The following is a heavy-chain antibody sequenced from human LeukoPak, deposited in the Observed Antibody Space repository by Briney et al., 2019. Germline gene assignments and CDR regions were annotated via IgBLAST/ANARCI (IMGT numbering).Heavy chain of an antibody. V-gene: IGHV4-38-2*01. CDR3: ALGYCTNGVCSAGYFDY. CDR2: IYHSGST. J-gene: IGHJ4*02. CDR1: GYSISSGYY. Sequence: SETLSLTCAVSGYSISSGYYWGWIRQPPGKGLEWIGSIYHSGSTYYNPSLKSRVTILVDTSKNQFSLKLSSVTAADTAVYYCALGYCTNGVCSAGYFDYWGQGTLVTVSS. D-gene: IGHD2-8*01.